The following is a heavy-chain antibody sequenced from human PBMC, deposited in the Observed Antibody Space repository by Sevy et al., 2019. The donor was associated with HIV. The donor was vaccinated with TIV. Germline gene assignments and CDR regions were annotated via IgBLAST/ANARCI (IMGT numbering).Heavy chain of an antibody. CDR2: IKSRPDGGAT. V-gene: IGHV3-15*01. CDR3: STDPIIVLLVTDGMDV. CDR1: GFTFSYAW. D-gene: IGHD2-8*02. Sequence: GWSLRLSCVASGFTFSYAWMSWVRQAPGKGLEWVGRIKSRPDGGATDYAAPVKGRFTISRDDSKNTLYLQMNSLKTEDTAVYYCSTDPIIVLLVTDGMDVWGQGTTVTVSS. J-gene: IGHJ6*02.